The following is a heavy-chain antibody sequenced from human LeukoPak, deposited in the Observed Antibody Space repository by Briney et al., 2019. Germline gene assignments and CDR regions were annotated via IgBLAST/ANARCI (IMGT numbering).Heavy chain of an antibody. CDR3: ARDIGITIFGVVISSYFDY. V-gene: IGHV4-31*03. CDR2: IYYSGST. J-gene: IGHJ4*02. CDR1: GGSISSGGYY. D-gene: IGHD3-3*01. Sequence: PSQTLSLTCTVSGGSISSGGYYWSWIRQHPGKGLEWIGYIYYSGSTYYNPSLKSRVTISVDTSKNQFPLKLSSVTAADTAVYYCARDIGITIFGVVISSYFDYWGQGTLVTVSS.